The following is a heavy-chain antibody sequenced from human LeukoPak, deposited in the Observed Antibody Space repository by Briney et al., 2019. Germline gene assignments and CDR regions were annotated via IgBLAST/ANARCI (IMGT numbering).Heavy chain of an antibody. D-gene: IGHD4-17*01. CDR3: AKNYGTSRPFYDY. V-gene: IGHV3-23*01. J-gene: IGHJ4*02. CDR2: ISGDAIYT. CDR1: GFTFSSYA. Sequence: PGGSLRLSCAASGFTFSSYAMHWVRQAPGKGLQWVSAISGDAIYTYYLDSVKGRFTTSRDNSKNTLFLQMNSLRADDTAVYYCAKNYGTSRPFYDYWGQGTVVTVSS.